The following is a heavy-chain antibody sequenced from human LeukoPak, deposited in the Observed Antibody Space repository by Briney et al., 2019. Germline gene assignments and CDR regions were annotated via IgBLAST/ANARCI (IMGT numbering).Heavy chain of an antibody. CDR1: GFTFSSYG. V-gene: IGHV3-9*01. D-gene: IGHD3-22*01. J-gene: IGHJ4*02. CDR3: AKDKNDSSGYSRTDY. Sequence: GGSLRLSCAASGFTFSSYGMHWVRQAPGKGLEWVSGISWNSGSIGYADSVKGRFTISRDNAKNSLYLQMNSLRAEDTALYYCAKDKNDSSGYSRTDYWGQGTLVTVSS. CDR2: ISWNSGSI.